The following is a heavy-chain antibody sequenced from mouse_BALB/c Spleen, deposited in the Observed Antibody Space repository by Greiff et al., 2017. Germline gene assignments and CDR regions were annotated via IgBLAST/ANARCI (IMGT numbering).Heavy chain of an antibody. Sequence: VQLKESGPGLVKPSQSLSLTCTVTGYSITSDYAWYWIRQFPGNKLEWMGYISYSGSTSYNPSLKSRISITRDTSKNQFFLQLNSVTTEDTATYYCARSIYYGYDVWFAYWGQGTLVTVSA. CDR2: ISYSGST. J-gene: IGHJ3*01. D-gene: IGHD2-2*01. CDR1: GYSITSDYA. CDR3: ARSIYYGYDVWFAY. V-gene: IGHV3-2*02.